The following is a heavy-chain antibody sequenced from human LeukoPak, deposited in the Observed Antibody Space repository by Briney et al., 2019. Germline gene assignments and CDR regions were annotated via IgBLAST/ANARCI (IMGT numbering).Heavy chain of an antibody. CDR2: IYSGGTT. CDR1: GFTVSGNY. D-gene: IGHD6-13*01. J-gene: IGHJ5*02. Sequence: PGGSLRLSCAVSGFTVSGNYMSWVRQAPGKGLEWVSLIYSGGTTYYADSVKGRFTISRDNSKNTLYLQMNSLRAEDTAVYYCTRAIISAAGTNWFDPWGQGTLVTVSS. CDR3: TRAIISAAGTNWFDP. V-gene: IGHV3-53*01.